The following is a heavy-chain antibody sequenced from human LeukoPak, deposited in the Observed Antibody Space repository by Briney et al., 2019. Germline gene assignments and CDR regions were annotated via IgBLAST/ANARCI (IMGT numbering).Heavy chain of an antibody. D-gene: IGHD5-18*01. Sequence: GGSLRLSCAASGFTLSSYAMSWVRQAPRKGLEWVSAISGSGGSTYYADSVKGRFTISRDNSKNTLYLQMNSLRAEDTAVYYCAKTLLAAMVNNWFDPWGQGTLVTVSS. V-gene: IGHV3-23*01. J-gene: IGHJ5*02. CDR2: ISGSGGST. CDR3: AKTLLAAMVNNWFDP. CDR1: GFTLSSYA.